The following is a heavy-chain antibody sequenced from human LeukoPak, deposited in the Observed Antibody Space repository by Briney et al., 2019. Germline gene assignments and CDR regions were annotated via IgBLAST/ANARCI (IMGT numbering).Heavy chain of an antibody. CDR1: DGSFSGYY. Sequence: SETLSLTCVVFDGSFSGYYWSWIRQPPGKGLEWIGEINHSGSTNYNPSLKSRVTISIDTSKNQFSLKLRSVTAADTAVYYCARGQGPAIITPHYYIDYWGQGTLVTVSS. V-gene: IGHV4-34*01. D-gene: IGHD2-2*01. CDR2: INHSGST. CDR3: ARGQGPAIITPHYYIDY. J-gene: IGHJ4*02.